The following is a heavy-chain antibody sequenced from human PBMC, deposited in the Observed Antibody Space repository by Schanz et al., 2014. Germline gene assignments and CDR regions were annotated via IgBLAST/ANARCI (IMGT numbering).Heavy chain of an antibody. D-gene: IGHD3-10*01. CDR3: VRDILHRVYDSGSP. Sequence: EVKLLESGGGLVQPGGSLRLSCVASGFTFSNYWMTWVRQAPGKGLEWVANIKQDESEKYYVDSVKGRFTISRDNAKNSLLLHMNSLRAEDTAVYYCVRDILHRVYDSGSPWGQGTLVTVSS. CDR1: GFTFSNYW. CDR2: IKQDESEK. V-gene: IGHV3-7*04. J-gene: IGHJ5*02.